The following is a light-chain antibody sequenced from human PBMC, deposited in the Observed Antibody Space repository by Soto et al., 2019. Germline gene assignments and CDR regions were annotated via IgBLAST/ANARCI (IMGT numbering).Light chain of an antibody. CDR3: QQSYTTPRT. CDR2: EVS. CDR1: QSLLHSDGKTY. Sequence: DIVMTQTPLSLSVTPGQPASISCKSSQSLLHSDGKTYLYWYLQKPGQPPQLLIYEVSNRFSGVPDRFSGSGSGTDFTLTITSLQPEDFATYYCQQSYTTPRTFGQGTKVDIK. V-gene: IGKV2D-29*01. J-gene: IGKJ1*01.